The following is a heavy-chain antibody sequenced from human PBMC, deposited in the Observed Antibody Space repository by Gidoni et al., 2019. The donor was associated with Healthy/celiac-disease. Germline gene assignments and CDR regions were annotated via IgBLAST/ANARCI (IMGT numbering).Heavy chain of an antibody. V-gene: IGHV3-7*01. Sequence: EVQLVESGGGLVQPGGSLRLSCAASGFTFSSYWLSWVRQAPGKGLEWLANIKQDGSEKYYVDSVKGRFTISRDNAKNSLYLQMNSLRAEDTAVYYCARVSGPRFLEWLEDLNWFDPWGQGTLVTVSS. D-gene: IGHD3-3*01. CDR2: IKQDGSEK. J-gene: IGHJ5*02. CDR3: ARVSGPRFLEWLEDLNWFDP. CDR1: GFTFSSYW.